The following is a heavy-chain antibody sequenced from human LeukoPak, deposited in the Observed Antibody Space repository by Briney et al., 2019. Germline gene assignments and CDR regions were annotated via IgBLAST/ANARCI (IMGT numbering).Heavy chain of an antibody. CDR1: GGSFSGYY. V-gene: IGHV4-34*01. CDR2: IDHSGST. Sequence: SETLSLTCAVYGGSFSGYYWSWIRQPPGKGLEWIGEIDHSGSTNYNPSLKSRVTISVDTSKNQFSLKLSSVTAADTAVYYCARESGSYEELYYYYYGMDVWGQGTTVTVSS. D-gene: IGHD1-26*01. J-gene: IGHJ6*02. CDR3: ARESGSYEELYYYYYGMDV.